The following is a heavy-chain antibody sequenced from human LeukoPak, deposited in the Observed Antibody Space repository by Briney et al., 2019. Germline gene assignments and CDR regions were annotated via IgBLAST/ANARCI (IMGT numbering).Heavy chain of an antibody. D-gene: IGHD5-24*01. Sequence: ASVKVSCKAPGYTFTGYYMNWVRQAPGQGLEWMGRINPNSGGTNYAQKFQGRVTMTRDTSISTAYMELSRLRSDDTAVYYCARVGDGLNDAFDIWGQGTMVTVSS. CDR3: ARVGDGLNDAFDI. V-gene: IGHV1-2*06. J-gene: IGHJ3*02. CDR2: INPNSGGT. CDR1: GYTFTGYY.